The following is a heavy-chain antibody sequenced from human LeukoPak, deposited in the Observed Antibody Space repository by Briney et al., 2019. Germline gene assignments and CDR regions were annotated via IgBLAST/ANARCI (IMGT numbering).Heavy chain of an antibody. J-gene: IGHJ3*02. Sequence: PSETLSLTCTVSGGSISSYYWSWIRQPAGKGLEWIGRIYTSGSTNYNPSLKSRVTMSVDTSKNQFSLKLSSVTAADTAVYYCARDSLRYFDSSAFDIWGQGTMVTVSS. D-gene: IGHD3-9*01. CDR1: GGSISSYY. V-gene: IGHV4-4*07. CDR3: ARDSLRYFDSSAFDI. CDR2: IYTSGST.